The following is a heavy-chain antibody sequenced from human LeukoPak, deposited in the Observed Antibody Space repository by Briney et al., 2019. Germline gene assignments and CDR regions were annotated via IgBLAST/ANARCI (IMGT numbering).Heavy chain of an antibody. CDR2: IYYSGST. D-gene: IGHD6-19*01. CDR3: ARQREGSGWSLYAFDI. J-gene: IGHJ3*02. V-gene: IGHV4-59*08. Sequence: SETLSLTYTVSGGSISSYHWSWIRQPPGKGLEWIGYIYYSGSTNYNPSLKSRVTISVDTSKNQFSLKLSSVTAADTAVYYCARQREGSGWSLYAFDIWGQGTMVTVSS. CDR1: GGSISSYH.